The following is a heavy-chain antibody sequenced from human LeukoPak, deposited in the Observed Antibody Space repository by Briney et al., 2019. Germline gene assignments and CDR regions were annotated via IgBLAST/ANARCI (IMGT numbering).Heavy chain of an antibody. CDR2: IYHSGNT. CDR1: GDSITNNDW. V-gene: IGHV4-4*02. D-gene: IGHD3-10*01. J-gene: IGHJ4*02. Sequence: SETLSLTCAVSGDSITNNDWWSWVRQPPGKGLDWIGEIYHSGNTNSNPSLKSRVTMSVDKSKNQFSLELSSVTAADTAVYYCAKTYGSGSYLDYWGQGALVTVSS. CDR3: AKTYGSGSYLDY.